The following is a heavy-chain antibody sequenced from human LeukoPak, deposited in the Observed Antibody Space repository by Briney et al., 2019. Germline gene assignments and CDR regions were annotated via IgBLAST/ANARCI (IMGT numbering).Heavy chain of an antibody. J-gene: IGHJ6*02. CDR1: GFTFSSYD. CDR3: ARWGTQDGYYYGMDV. V-gene: IGHV3-13*01. CDR2: IGTAGDT. Sequence: GGSLRLSCAASGFTFSSYDMHWVRQATGKGLEWVSAIGTAGDTYYPGSVKGRFIISRENAKNSLYLQMNSLRDGDTAVYYCARWGTQDGYYYGMDVWGQGTTVTVSS. D-gene: IGHD1/OR15-1a*01.